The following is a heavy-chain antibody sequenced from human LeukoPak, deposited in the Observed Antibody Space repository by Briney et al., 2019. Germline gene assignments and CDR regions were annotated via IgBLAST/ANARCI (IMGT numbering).Heavy chain of an antibody. V-gene: IGHV1-18*01. CDR2: ISAYNGNT. Sequence: GASVKVSCKASGYTFTSYGISWVRQAPGQGLEWMGWISAYNGNTNYAQKLQGRVTMTTDTSMSTAYMELRSLRSDDTAVYYCARDGREAHYYYYGMDVWGQGTTVTVSS. CDR1: GYTFTSYG. CDR3: ARDGREAHYYYYGMDV. J-gene: IGHJ6*02.